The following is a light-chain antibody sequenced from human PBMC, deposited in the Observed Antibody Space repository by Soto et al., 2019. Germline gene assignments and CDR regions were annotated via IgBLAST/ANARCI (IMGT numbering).Light chain of an antibody. J-gene: IGKJ1*01. CDR3: QNYDTSPT. CDR2: GAS. Sequence: EIVLTQSPGTLSLSAGERATLSCRASQSVTSNYLAWYQQKPGQTPTVLIYGASTRATGIPDRFSGSGSGTDFSLTISRLEPEDFAVYFCQNYDTSPTFGQGTKVEIK. CDR1: QSVTSNY. V-gene: IGKV3-20*01.